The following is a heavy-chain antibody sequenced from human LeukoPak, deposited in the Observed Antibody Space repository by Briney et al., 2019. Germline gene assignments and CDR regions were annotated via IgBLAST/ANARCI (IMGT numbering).Heavy chain of an antibody. V-gene: IGHV4-38-2*02. J-gene: IGHJ3*02. Sequence: SETLSLTCAVSGYSISSGYYWGWIRQPPGKGLEWIGYIYYSGSTYYNPSLKSRVTISVDTSKNQFSLKLSSVTAADTAVYYCARDGIDYDILTGYPDAFDIWGQGTMVTVSS. CDR3: ARDGIDYDILTGYPDAFDI. CDR2: IYYSGST. D-gene: IGHD3-9*01. CDR1: GYSISSGYY.